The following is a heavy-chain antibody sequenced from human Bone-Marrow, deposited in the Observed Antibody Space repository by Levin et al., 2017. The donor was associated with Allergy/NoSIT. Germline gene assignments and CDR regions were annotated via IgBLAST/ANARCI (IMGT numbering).Heavy chain of an antibody. V-gene: IGHV4-59*02. CDR2: VDYTGST. J-gene: IGHJ4*02. CDR3: ARLRGYCDF. CDR1: GGSVNTYY. Sequence: PGGSLRLSCSVSGGSVNTYYWTWIRQPPGKGLEWIGFVDYTGSTNYNPSLKSRVSISVDTSKNQFSLRLNSVTAADTAVYYCARLRGYCDFWGQGTLVTVSS.